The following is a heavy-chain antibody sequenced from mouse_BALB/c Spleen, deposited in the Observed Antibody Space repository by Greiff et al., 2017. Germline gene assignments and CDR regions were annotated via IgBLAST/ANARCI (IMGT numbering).Heavy chain of an antibody. D-gene: IGHD2-1*01. J-gene: IGHJ2*01. Sequence: DVKLVESGGGLVQPGGSLKLSCAASGFTFSSYAMSWVRQTPEKRLEWVATISSGGSYTYYPDSVKGRFTISRDNAKNTLYLQMSSLKSEDTAMYYCARHGNYYFDYWGQGTTLTVSS. V-gene: IGHV5-9-3*01. CDR2: ISSGGSYT. CDR1: GFTFSSYA. CDR3: ARHGNYYFDY.